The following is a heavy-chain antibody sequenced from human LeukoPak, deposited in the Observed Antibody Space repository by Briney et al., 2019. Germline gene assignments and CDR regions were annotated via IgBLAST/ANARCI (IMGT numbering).Heavy chain of an antibody. J-gene: IGHJ4*02. CDR1: GFDFSTYS. Sequence: GGSLRLSCAASGFDFSTYSIDWVRQAPGKGLEWVSYISSSSSNIYHADSVKGRFTISRDNAKNSLHLQMNSLRAEDTAVYYCARVGRSGWTVDYWGQGTLVTVPS. CDR3: ARVGRSGWTVDY. D-gene: IGHD6-19*01. V-gene: IGHV3-48*04. CDR2: ISSSSSNI.